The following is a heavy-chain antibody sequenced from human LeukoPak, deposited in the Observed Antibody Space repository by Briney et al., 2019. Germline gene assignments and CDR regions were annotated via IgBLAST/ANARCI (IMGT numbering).Heavy chain of an antibody. V-gene: IGHV3-23*01. J-gene: IGHJ4*02. Sequence: GGSLRLSCAASGFTFSSYAMSWVRQAPGKGLEWVSAISGSGGSTYYADSVKGRFTISRDNSKNTLYLQMNSLRAEDTAVYYCAKGPRTKVLLWFGRQDGFDYWGQGTLVTVSS. CDR1: GFTFSSYA. CDR3: AKGPRTKVLLWFGRQDGFDY. D-gene: IGHD3-10*01. CDR2: ISGSGGST.